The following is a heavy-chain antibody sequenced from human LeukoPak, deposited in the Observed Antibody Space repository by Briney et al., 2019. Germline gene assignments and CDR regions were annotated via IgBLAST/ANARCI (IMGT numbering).Heavy chain of an antibody. CDR3: ASPGEPEPYDAFDI. D-gene: IGHD1-14*01. CDR1: GYTFTSYG. V-gene: IGHV1-18*01. CDR2: ISAYNGNT. J-gene: IGHJ3*02. Sequence: ASVKVSCKASGYTFTSYGISWVRQAPGQGLEWMGWISAYNGNTNYAQKLQGRVTMTTDTSTSTAYMELRSLRSDDTAVYYCASPGEPEPYDAFDIWGQGTMVTVSS.